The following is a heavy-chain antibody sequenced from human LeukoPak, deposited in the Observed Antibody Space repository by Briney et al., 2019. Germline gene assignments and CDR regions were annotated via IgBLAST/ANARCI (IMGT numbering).Heavy chain of an antibody. V-gene: IGHV3-23*01. CDR2: ISRTGGNT. Sequence: PGGSLRLSCVVSGFTFSSYAMIWVRQGPGEGLKWVSGISRTGGNTDYADSVKGRFIISRDNSKNTLYLQMNSLRAEDTAVYYCAKGTYCGGDCYSYFDSWGQGTLVTVSS. CDR1: GFTFSSYA. CDR3: AKGTYCGGDCYSYFDS. D-gene: IGHD2-21*02. J-gene: IGHJ4*02.